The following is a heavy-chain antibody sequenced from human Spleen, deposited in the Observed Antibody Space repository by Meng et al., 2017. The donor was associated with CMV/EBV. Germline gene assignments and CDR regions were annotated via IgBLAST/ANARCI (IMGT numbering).Heavy chain of an antibody. D-gene: IGHD4-17*01. Sequence: SGFYFPSYTMNWVRQAPGKGLEWVSAISSGGSSIYYADSVKGRFTISRDNAKNSLFLQMNSLTVEDTAVYYCARDSDGDYLYNWFDSWGQGTLVTVSS. CDR2: ISSGGSSI. CDR1: GFYFPSYT. V-gene: IGHV3-21*06. CDR3: ARDSDGDYLYNWFDS. J-gene: IGHJ5*01.